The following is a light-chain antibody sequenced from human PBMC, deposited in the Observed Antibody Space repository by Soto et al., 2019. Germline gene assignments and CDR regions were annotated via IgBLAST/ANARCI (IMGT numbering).Light chain of an antibody. CDR2: DAS. J-gene: IGKJ1*01. CDR1: QSISSW. V-gene: IGKV1-5*01. Sequence: DVQLTQSPSTLSASVGDRVTITCRASQSISSWLAWYQQKPGKAPKLLIYDASSLESGVPSRFSGSGSGTEFTLTISSLQPDDFATCYCQQYNSWGTFGQGPKVDI. CDR3: QQYNSWGT.